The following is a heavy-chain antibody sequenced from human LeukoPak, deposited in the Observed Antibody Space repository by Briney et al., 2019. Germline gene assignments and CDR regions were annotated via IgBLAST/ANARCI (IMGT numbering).Heavy chain of an antibody. CDR1: GFTFSSYG. CDR3: AKENCSGGSCFFDY. V-gene: IGHV3-33*06. Sequence: PGGSLRLSCAASGFTFSSYGMHWVRQAPGKGLEWVAVIWYDGSNKYYADSVKGRFTISRDNSKNTLYLQMNSLRAEDTAVYYCAKENCSGGSCFFDYWGQGTLVTVSP. CDR2: IWYDGSNK. D-gene: IGHD2-15*01. J-gene: IGHJ4*02.